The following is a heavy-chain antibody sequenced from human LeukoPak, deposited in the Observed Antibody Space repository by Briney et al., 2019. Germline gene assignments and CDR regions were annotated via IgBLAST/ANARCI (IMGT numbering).Heavy chain of an antibody. CDR3: AKGRTYYYDSSGKVDAFDI. J-gene: IGHJ3*02. V-gene: IGHV3-13*01. D-gene: IGHD3-22*01. CDR1: GFTFSSYD. CDR2: IGTAGDT. Sequence: GGSLRLSCAASGFTFSSYDMHWVRQATGKGLEWVSAIGTAGDTYYPGSVKGRFTISRENAKNSLYLQMNSLRAEDMALYYCAKGRTYYYDSSGKVDAFDIWGQGTMVTVSS.